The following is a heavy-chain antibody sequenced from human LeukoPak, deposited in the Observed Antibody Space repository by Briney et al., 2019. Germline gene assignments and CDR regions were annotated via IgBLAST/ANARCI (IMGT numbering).Heavy chain of an antibody. V-gene: IGHV4-59*08. CDR1: GGSISSYY. D-gene: IGHD5-24*01. J-gene: IGHJ4*02. Sequence: SETLSLTCTVSGGSISSYYWSWIRQPPGKGLEWIGYIYYSGSTNYNPSLKSRVTISVDTSKNQFSLKLSSVPAADTAVYYCARHHPQEMATIGGLDYWGQGTLVTVSS. CDR2: IYYSGST. CDR3: ARHHPQEMATIGGLDY.